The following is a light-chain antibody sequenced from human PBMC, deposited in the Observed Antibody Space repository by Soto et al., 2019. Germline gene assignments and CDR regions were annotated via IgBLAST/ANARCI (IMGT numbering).Light chain of an antibody. V-gene: IGLV2-14*03. Sequence: QSALTQPASVSGSPGQSITISCTGTSSDIGAYNYDSWYQQHHPGEAPKLIIYDVSHRPPGVSNRFSGSKSGNTASLTISGLQTEDEADYYCSSYTGATTYVFGTGTKVTVL. J-gene: IGLJ1*01. CDR1: SSDIGAYNY. CDR3: SSYTGATTYV. CDR2: DVS.